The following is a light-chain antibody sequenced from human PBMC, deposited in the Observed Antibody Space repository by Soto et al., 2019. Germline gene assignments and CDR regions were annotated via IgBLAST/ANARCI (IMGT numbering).Light chain of an antibody. V-gene: IGLV2-14*01. J-gene: IGLJ2*01. CDR1: SSDVGGYNY. Sequence: QSVLTQPASVSGSPGQSITISCTGTSSDVGGYNYVSWYQQHPGKAPKLMIYEVSNRPSGVSNRFSGSKSGNTASLTISGLQAEDEAYYYCSSYTSSSLLVFGGGTKLTVL. CDR2: EVS. CDR3: SSYTSSSLLV.